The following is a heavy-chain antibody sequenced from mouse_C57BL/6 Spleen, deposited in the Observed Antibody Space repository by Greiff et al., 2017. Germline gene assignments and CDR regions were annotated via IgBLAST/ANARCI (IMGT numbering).Heavy chain of an antibody. CDR3: ARQVPTVVAYYYAMDY. J-gene: IGHJ4*01. V-gene: IGHV1-69*01. D-gene: IGHD1-1*01. CDR1: GYTFTSYW. CDR2: LDPSDSYT. Sequence: QVQLQQPGAELVMPGASVKLSCKASGYTFTSYWMHWVKQRPGQGLEWIGELDPSDSYTNYNQKFKGKSTLTVDKSSSTAYMQLSSLTSEDSAVYYCARQVPTVVAYYYAMDYWGQGTSVTVSS.